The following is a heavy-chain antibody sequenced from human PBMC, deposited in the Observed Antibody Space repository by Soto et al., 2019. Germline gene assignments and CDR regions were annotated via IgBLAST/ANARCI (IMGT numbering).Heavy chain of an antibody. J-gene: IGHJ5*02. V-gene: IGHV1-69*13. CDR2: IIPIFGTA. CDR3: ARYYDFWSGQNWFDP. CDR1: GGTFSSYA. Sequence: GASVKVSCKXSGGTFSSYAISWVRQAPGQGLEWMGGIIPIFGTANYAQKFQGRVTITADESTSTAYMELSSLRSEDTAVYYCARYYDFWSGQNWFDPWGQGTLVTVSS. D-gene: IGHD3-3*01.